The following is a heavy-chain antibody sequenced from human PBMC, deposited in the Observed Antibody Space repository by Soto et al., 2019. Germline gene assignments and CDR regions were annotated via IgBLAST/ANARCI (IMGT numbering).Heavy chain of an antibody. D-gene: IGHD3-16*01. Sequence: SETKSVTCTVSGGSISSSSYYWGWLHKPPGKGLEWIGYIYYSGSTYYNPSLKSRVTISVDTSKNQFSLKLSSVTAADTAVYYCARGASPRYYYYMDVWGKGTTVTVSS. V-gene: IGHV4-31*03. CDR2: IYYSGST. CDR1: GGSISSSSYY. J-gene: IGHJ6*03. CDR3: ARGASPRYYYYMDV.